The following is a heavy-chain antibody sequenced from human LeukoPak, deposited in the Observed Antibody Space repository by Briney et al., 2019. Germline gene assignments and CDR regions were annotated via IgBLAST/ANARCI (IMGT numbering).Heavy chain of an antibody. CDR2: IYYSGST. CDR1: GGSISSSSYY. CDR3: ARHLEWFGESTYYYGMDV. D-gene: IGHD3-10*01. J-gene: IGHJ6*02. V-gene: IGHV4-39*01. Sequence: SETLALTCTVSGGSISSSSYYWGWIRQPPGKGLEWIGSIYYSGSTYYNPSLKSRVTISVDTSKNQFSLKLSSVTAADTAVYYCARHLEWFGESTYYYGMDVWRQGTTVTVSS.